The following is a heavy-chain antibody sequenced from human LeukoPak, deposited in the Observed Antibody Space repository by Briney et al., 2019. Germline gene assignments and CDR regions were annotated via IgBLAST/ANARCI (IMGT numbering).Heavy chain of an antibody. V-gene: IGHV3-23*01. CDR2: ISGSGGST. J-gene: IGHJ4*02. CDR1: GFTFSSYA. Sequence: GGSLRLSCAASGFTFSSYAMSWVRQAPGKGLEWVSAISGSGGSTYYADSVKGRFTISRDNSKNTLYLHMNSLRAEDTAVYYCATLHLWYFDYWGQGTLVTVSS. D-gene: IGHD5-24*01. CDR3: ATLHLWYFDY.